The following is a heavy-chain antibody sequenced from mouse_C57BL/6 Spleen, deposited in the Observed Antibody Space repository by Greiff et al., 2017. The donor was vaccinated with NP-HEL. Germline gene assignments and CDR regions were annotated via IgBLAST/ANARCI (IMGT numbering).Heavy chain of an antibody. CDR1: GYSITSGYY. CDR2: ISYDGSN. D-gene: IGHD1-2*01. Sequence: VQLQQSGPGLVKPSQSLSLTCSVTGYSITSGYYWNWIRQFPGNKLEWMGYISYDGSNNYNPSLKNRISITRDTSKNQFFLKLNSVTTEDTATYYCARDDYYGNFFMDYWGQGTSVTVSS. J-gene: IGHJ4*01. V-gene: IGHV3-6*01. CDR3: ARDDYYGNFFMDY.